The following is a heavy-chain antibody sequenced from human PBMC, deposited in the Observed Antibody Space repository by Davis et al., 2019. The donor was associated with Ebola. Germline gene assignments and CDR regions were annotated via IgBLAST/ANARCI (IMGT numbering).Heavy chain of an antibody. Sequence: GESLKISCAASGFTFSSYAMYWVRQAPGKGLEWVAVISYDGSNKYYADSVKGRFTISRDNSKNTLYLQMNSLRAEDTGVYYCARDFGRERYYYYYGMDVWGQGTTVTVSS. V-gene: IGHV3-30-3*01. J-gene: IGHJ6*02. CDR2: ISYDGSNK. CDR1: GFTFSSYA. D-gene: IGHD1-26*01. CDR3: ARDFGRERYYYYYGMDV.